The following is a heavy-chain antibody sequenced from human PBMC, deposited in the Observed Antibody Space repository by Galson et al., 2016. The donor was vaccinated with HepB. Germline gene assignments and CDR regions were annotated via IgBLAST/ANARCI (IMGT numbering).Heavy chain of an antibody. CDR1: GFIFDDYA. CDR3: SRGPSWLHYFDY. Sequence: SLRLSCAASGFIFDDYATTWFRQAPGKGLEWVGFIRSNTYGGATEYAASVKGRFFISRDDSSSVAYLQMNSLKTEDTAVYYCSRGPSWLHYFDYWGRGALVTVSS. D-gene: IGHD5-12*01. V-gene: IGHV3-49*03. J-gene: IGHJ4*02. CDR2: IRSNTYGGAT.